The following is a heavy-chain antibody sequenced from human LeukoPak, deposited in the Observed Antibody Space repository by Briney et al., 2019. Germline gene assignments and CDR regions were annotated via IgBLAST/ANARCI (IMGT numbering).Heavy chain of an antibody. V-gene: IGHV4-61*02. Sequence: KASQTLSLTCTVSGGSISSGSYYWSWIRQPAGKGLEWIGRIFTSGSTYYNPSLRSRVTLSVDTSKNQFSLKLSTVTAADTALYSCARAAKTYYYGSGSFDYWGQGTLVTVSS. CDR3: ARAAKTYYYGSGSFDY. J-gene: IGHJ4*02. CDR2: IFTSGST. D-gene: IGHD3-10*01. CDR1: GGSISSGSYY.